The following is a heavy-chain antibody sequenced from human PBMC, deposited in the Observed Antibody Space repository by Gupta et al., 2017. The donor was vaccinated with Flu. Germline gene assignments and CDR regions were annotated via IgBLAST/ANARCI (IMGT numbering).Heavy chain of an antibody. V-gene: IGHV4-39*01. CDR3: ARRINYGKTFDY. D-gene: IGHD3-10*01. J-gene: IGHJ4*02. CDR1: GDSISNSNYK. CDR2: INYSGAT. Sequence: QVQLQESGPGLANPMETLSLTCAVSGDSISNSNYKWGWIRQPPGKGLEWIGSINYSGATYYNPSLKSRVSISVDTSKNQVSLKLSSVTAADTAVYYCARRINYGKTFDYWGQGTRVAVSS.